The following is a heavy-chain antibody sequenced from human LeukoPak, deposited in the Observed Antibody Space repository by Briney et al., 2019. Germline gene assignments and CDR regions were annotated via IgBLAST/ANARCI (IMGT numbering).Heavy chain of an antibody. V-gene: IGHV4-39*07. CDR2: IYYSGST. Sequence: PSETLSLTCTVSGGSISSSSYYWGWIRQPPGKGLEWIGSIYYSGSTYYNPSLKSRVTISVDTSKNQFSLKLSSVTAADTAVYYCARDRQPLDYYDSSGYPGYFDLWGRGTLVTVSS. CDR1: GGSISSSSYY. CDR3: ARDRQPLDYYDSSGYPGYFDL. D-gene: IGHD3-22*01. J-gene: IGHJ2*01.